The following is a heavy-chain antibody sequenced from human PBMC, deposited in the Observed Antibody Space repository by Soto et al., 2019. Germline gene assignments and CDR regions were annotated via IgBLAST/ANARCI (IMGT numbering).Heavy chain of an antibody. Sequence: GGSLRLSCAASGFTFSSYAMSWVRQAPGKGLEWVSAISGSGGSTYYADSVKGRFTISRDNSKNTLYLQMNSLRAEDTDVYYCAKDLLTIFGVVPRLYYFDYWGQGTLVTVSS. D-gene: IGHD3-3*01. CDR1: GFTFSSYA. J-gene: IGHJ4*02. CDR3: AKDLLTIFGVVPRLYYFDY. V-gene: IGHV3-23*01. CDR2: ISGSGGST.